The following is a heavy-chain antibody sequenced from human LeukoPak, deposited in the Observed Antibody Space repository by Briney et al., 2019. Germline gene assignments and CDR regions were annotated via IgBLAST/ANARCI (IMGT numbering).Heavy chain of an antibody. CDR3: ARGSLGREVSAFFKN. D-gene: IGHD5/OR15-5a*01. CDR2: IYHSGST. J-gene: IGHJ4*02. Sequence: SETLSPTCTVSGYSISSGYYWGWIRQPPGKGLEWIGSIYHSGSTYYNPSLKSRVTISVDTSKNQFSLKLSSVTAADTAVYYCARGSLGREVSAFFKNWGQGILVTVSS. CDR1: GYSISSGYY. V-gene: IGHV4-38-2*02.